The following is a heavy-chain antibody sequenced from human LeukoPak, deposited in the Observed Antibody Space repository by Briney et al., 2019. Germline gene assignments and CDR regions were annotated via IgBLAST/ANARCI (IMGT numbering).Heavy chain of an antibody. Sequence: SVKVSCKASGGTFSSYAISWVRQAPGQGLEWMGGIIPIFGTANYAQKFQGRVTITADESTSTAYMELSSLRSEDTAVYYCARDRADPRYYYGSGPYYYGMDIWGKGTTVTVSS. CDR1: GGTFSSYA. J-gene: IGHJ6*04. V-gene: IGHV1-69*01. D-gene: IGHD3-10*01. CDR3: ARDRADPRYYYGSGPYYYGMDI. CDR2: IIPIFGTA.